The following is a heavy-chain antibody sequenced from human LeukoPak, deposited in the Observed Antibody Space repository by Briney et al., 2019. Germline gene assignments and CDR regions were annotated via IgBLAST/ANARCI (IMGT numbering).Heavy chain of an antibody. J-gene: IGHJ3*02. D-gene: IGHD2-21*01. CDR1: GFTFSSYG. Sequence: PGGSLRLSCAASGFTFSSYGMNWVRQAPGKGLEWVSSITSSSTYIYYADSVKGRFTISRDNAKNSPYLQMNSLRAEDAAVYYCARAIRPNCAGDCSDDAFDIWGQGTMVTVSS. CDR3: ARAIRPNCAGDCSDDAFDI. CDR2: ITSSSTYI. V-gene: IGHV3-21*01.